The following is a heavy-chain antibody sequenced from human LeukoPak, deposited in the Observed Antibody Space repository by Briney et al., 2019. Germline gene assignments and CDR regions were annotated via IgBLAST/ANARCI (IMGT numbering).Heavy chain of an antibody. CDR2: IHGDGKKT. Sequence: GRSLRLSCAASDFTFSSYWMHWVRQAPGKGLVWVSRIHGDGKKTTYADSVKGRFTISRDNAKNSLYLQLNSLRVEDTAVYYCKSGGAAPGSFDYWGQGTLVTVSP. CDR1: DFTFSSYW. D-gene: IGHD1-1*01. J-gene: IGHJ4*02. CDR3: KSGGAAPGSFDY. V-gene: IGHV3-74*01.